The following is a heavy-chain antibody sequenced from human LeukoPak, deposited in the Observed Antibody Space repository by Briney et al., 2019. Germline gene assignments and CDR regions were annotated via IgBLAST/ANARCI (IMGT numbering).Heavy chain of an antibody. CDR2: IYYSGST. V-gene: IGHV4-31*03. Sequence: PSQTLSLTCTVSGGSISSGGYYWSRIRQHPGKVLEWIGYIYYSGSTYYNPYLKSRLTISVDTSKNQFSLKLSSVTAADTAVYYCARASRITIFEVVSYYFDYWGQGTLVTVSS. CDR1: GGSISSGGYY. CDR3: ARASRITIFEVVSYYFDY. D-gene: IGHD3-3*01. J-gene: IGHJ4*02.